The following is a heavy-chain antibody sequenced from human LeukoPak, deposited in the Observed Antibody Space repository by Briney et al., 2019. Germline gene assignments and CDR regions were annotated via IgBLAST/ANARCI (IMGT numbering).Heavy chain of an antibody. Sequence: PGGSLRLSCAASGSTFSSYAMHWVRQAPGKGLEWVAVISYDGSNKYYADSVKGRFTISRDNSKNTLYLQMNSLRAEGTAVYYCARDAGYGSGSYYSYYFDYWGQGTLVTVSS. V-gene: IGHV3-30*04. CDR1: GSTFSSYA. J-gene: IGHJ4*02. CDR2: ISYDGSNK. CDR3: ARDAGYGSGSYYSYYFDY. D-gene: IGHD3-10*01.